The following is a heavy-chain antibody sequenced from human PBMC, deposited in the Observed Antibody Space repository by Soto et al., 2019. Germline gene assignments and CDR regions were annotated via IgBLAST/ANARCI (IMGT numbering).Heavy chain of an antibody. D-gene: IGHD1-20*01. V-gene: IGHV1-69*02. J-gene: IGHJ1*01. CDR1: GGTFSSYT. CDR3: ARVKVGNWNYLQH. Sequence: SVKVSCKASGGTFSSYTISWVRQAPGQGLEWMGRIIPILGIANYAQKFQGRVTITADKSTSTAYMELSSLRSEDTAVYYCARVKVGNWNYLQHWGQGTLVPVSS. CDR2: IIPILGIA.